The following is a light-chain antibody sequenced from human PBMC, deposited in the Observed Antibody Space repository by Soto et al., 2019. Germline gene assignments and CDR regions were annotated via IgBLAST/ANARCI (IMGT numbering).Light chain of an antibody. CDR3: QQYNNWPPIT. Sequence: EIVLTHSPGTLSFSPGERGTLSCSASQSVSSNYLAWYQQKPGQAPRLLIYGASSRATGIPDRFSGSGSGTEFTLTISSLQSEDFAVYYCQQYNNWPPITFGQGTRLEIK. CDR2: GAS. CDR1: QSVSSNY. V-gene: IGKV3-20*01. J-gene: IGKJ5*01.